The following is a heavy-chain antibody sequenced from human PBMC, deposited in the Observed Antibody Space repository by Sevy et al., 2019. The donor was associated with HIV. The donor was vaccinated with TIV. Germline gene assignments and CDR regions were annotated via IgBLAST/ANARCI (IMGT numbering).Heavy chain of an antibody. CDR3: ARVGRADAFDI. J-gene: IGHJ3*02. Sequence: GGSLRLSCAASGFTFSSYSMNWVRQAPGKGLEWVSSISSSSSYIYYADSVKGRFTISRDNAKNSLYLQMNSLRAEDTAVYYCARVGRADAFDIWGQGTMVTVSS. CDR1: GFTFSSYS. CDR2: ISSSSSYI. V-gene: IGHV3-21*01.